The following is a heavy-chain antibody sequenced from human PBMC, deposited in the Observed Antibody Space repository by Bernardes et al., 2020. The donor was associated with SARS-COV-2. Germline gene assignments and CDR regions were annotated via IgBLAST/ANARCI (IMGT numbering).Heavy chain of an antibody. CDR3: AREPGAPGTWYFDL. V-gene: IGHV3-13*01. J-gene: IGHJ2*01. Sequence: GWSLRLSCAASGFTFSSYDMHWVRQVKSKGLEWVSGIATSGGTNYPDSVKGRFTISRENAKNSVYLQLDSLRADDTAVYYCAREPGAPGTWYFDLWGRGTLVTVSS. D-gene: IGHD3-10*01. CDR1: GFTFSSYD. CDR2: IATSGGT.